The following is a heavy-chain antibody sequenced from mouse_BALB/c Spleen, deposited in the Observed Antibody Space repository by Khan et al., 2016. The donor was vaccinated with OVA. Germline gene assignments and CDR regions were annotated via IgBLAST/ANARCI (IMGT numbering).Heavy chain of an antibody. CDR3: ARMARTIN. CDR2: INSNGGST. J-gene: IGHJ2*01. CDR1: GFTFSSYG. V-gene: IGHV5-6-3*01. Sequence: EVELVESGGGLVQPGGSLKLSCAASGFTFSSYGMSWGRQPPDKRLELVATINSNGGSTYYPDSVKGRFTISRDTAKNTLYLQMSSLKSEDTAMYYCARMARTINWGQGTTLTVSS.